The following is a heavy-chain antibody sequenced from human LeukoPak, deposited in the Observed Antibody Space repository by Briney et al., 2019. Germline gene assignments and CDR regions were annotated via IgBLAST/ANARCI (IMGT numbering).Heavy chain of an antibody. CDR2: FYYSGNT. CDR1: GGSISSNSYY. Sequence: SETLSLTCTVSGGSISSNSYYWGWIRQPPGKGLEWIGGFYYSGNTYYNPSLKSRVTISVDTSKNQFPLKLSSVTAADTAIYYCARGVRYCSSSSCYFWYFDLWGRGTLVTVSS. V-gene: IGHV4-39*06. CDR3: ARGVRYCSSSSCYFWYFDL. J-gene: IGHJ2*01. D-gene: IGHD2-2*01.